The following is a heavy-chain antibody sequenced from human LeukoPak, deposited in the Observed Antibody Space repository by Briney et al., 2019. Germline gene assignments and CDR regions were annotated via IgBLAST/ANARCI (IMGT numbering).Heavy chain of an antibody. V-gene: IGHV1-2*02. J-gene: IGHJ3*02. Sequence: ASVKVSCKASGYTFTGYYMHWVRQAPGQGLEWMGWINPNSGGTNYAQKFQGRVTMTRDTPISTTYMELSRLRSDDTAVYYCARPAQYCGGDCYPDAFDIWGQGTMVTVSS. CDR2: INPNSGGT. CDR3: ARPAQYCGGDCYPDAFDI. D-gene: IGHD2-21*02. CDR1: GYTFTGYY.